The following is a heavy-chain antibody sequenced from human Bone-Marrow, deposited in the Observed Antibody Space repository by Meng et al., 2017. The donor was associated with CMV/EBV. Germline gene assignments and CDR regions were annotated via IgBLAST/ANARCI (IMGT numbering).Heavy chain of an antibody. CDR1: GGTFSSYT. CDR3: ARGGYYDSSGYDWFDP. Sequence: SVKVSCKASGGTFSSYTISWVRQAPGQGLEWMGRIIPILGIANYAQKFQGRVTITADKSTSTAYMELSSLRSEDTAVYYCARGGYYDSSGYDWFDPWGQGTLVTVSS. J-gene: IGHJ5*02. V-gene: IGHV1-69*02. CDR2: IIPILGIA. D-gene: IGHD3-22*01.